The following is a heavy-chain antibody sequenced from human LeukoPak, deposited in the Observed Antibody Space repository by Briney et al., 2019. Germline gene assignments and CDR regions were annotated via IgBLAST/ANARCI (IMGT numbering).Heavy chain of an antibody. Sequence: GGSLRLSCAASGFTFSSYAMSWVRQAPGKGLEWVSGISGSGGSTYYADSVKGRFIISRDNSKNTLYLQMNSLRSDDTAVYYCARSYTAGGNGWFDPWGQGTLVTVSS. D-gene: IGHD4-23*01. V-gene: IGHV3-23*01. CDR3: ARSYTAGGNGWFDP. J-gene: IGHJ5*02. CDR1: GFTFSSYA. CDR2: ISGSGGST.